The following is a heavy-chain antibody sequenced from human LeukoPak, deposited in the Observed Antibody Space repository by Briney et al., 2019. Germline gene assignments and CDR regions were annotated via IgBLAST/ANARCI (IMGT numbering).Heavy chain of an antibody. D-gene: IGHD3-22*01. J-gene: IGHJ4*02. Sequence: GGSLRLSCAASGFTFSSYAMSLVRQAPGKGLEWVSAISGSGGSTYYADSVKGRFTISRDNSKNTLYLQMNSLRAEDTAVYYCAKVLADYYYDSSGYYQYWGQGTLVTVSS. V-gene: IGHV3-23*01. CDR3: AKVLADYYYDSSGYYQY. CDR1: GFTFSSYA. CDR2: ISGSGGST.